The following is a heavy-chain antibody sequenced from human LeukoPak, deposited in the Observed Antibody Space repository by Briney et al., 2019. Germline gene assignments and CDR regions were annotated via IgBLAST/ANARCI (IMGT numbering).Heavy chain of an antibody. V-gene: IGHV1-8*03. J-gene: IGHJ4*02. D-gene: IGHD6-19*01. Sequence: ASVKVSCKASGYTLTSYDINWVRQATGQGLEWMGWMNPNSGNTGYAQKFQGRVTITRNTSISTAYMELSSLRSEDTAVYYCARVSLSGWYVYWGQGTLVTVSS. CDR3: ARVSLSGWYVY. CDR2: MNPNSGNT. CDR1: GYTLTSYD.